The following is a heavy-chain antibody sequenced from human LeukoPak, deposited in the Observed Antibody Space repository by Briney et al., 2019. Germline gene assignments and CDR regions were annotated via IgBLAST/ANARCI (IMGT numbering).Heavy chain of an antibody. Sequence: GGSLRLSCAGSGFTFSSYAMSWVRQAPGKRLEWVTAISASGGSTYYADSVKGRFTISSDNSKNTLYLQMNSLRAEDTAVYYCAKDFSVEPYYFDHWGQGTLVTVSS. CDR1: GFTFSSYA. J-gene: IGHJ4*02. CDR3: AKDFSVEPYYFDH. CDR2: ISASGGST. D-gene: IGHD2/OR15-2a*01. V-gene: IGHV3-23*01.